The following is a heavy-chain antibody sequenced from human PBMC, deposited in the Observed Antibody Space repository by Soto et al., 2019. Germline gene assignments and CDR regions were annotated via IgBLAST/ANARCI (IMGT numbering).Heavy chain of an antibody. CDR2: MNPNSGNT. CDR3: ARGFFRYCTNGVCYTERGWFDP. D-gene: IGHD2-8*01. Sequence: QVQLVQSGAEVKKPGASVKVSCKASGYTFTSYDINWVRQATGQGLEWMGWMNPNSGNTGYAQKFQGRVTMPRNTSISTAYMELSSLRSEDTAVYYCARGFFRYCTNGVCYTERGWFDPWGQGTLVTVSS. V-gene: IGHV1-8*01. CDR1: GYTFTSYD. J-gene: IGHJ5*02.